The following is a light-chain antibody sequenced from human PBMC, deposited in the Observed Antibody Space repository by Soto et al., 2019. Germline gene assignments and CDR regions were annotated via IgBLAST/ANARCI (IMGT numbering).Light chain of an antibody. J-gene: IGKJ1*01. CDR3: QQYGSSPWT. Sequence: EIVMTQSPATLSVSPVEIASRGFRASQSVGSNLAWFQQKPGQAPSLLIYGASTRATGIPDGFSGSGSGTDFTLTISRLEPQDFAVYYCQQYGSSPWTFGQGTKVDIK. CDR1: QSVGSN. V-gene: IGKV3-20*01. CDR2: GAS.